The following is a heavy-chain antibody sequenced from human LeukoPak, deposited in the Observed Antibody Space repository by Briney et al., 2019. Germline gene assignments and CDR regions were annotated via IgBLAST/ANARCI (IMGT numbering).Heavy chain of an antibody. CDR1: GGSFSGYY. CDR3: ARKLWFGELSGTRWFDP. V-gene: IGHV4-34*01. D-gene: IGHD3-10*01. Sequence: SETLSLTCAVYGGSFSGYYWSWIRQPPGKGLEWIGEINHSGSTNYNPSLTSRATISVDTSKSQFSLKLSSVTAADTAVYYCARKLWFGELSGTRWFDPWGQGTLVTVSS. CDR2: INHSGST. J-gene: IGHJ5*02.